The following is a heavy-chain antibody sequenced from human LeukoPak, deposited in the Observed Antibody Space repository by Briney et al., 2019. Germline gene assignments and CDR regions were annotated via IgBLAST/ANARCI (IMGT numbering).Heavy chain of an antibody. CDR1: GFSFSNYE. CDR2: ISSSGRTM. CDR3: GSRESGNYYYYMDV. J-gene: IGHJ6*03. V-gene: IGHV3-48*03. Sequence: GGSLRLSCAPSGFSFSNYEMNWVRHAPGKGLEWVSYISSSGRTMYYTDSVKGRFTISRDNAKNSLYLQMNSLRAEDTAIYYCGSRESGNYYYYMDVWGKGTTVTISS. D-gene: IGHD1-1*01.